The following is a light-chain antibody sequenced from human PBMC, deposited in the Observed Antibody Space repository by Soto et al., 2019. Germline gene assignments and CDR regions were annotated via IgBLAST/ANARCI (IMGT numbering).Light chain of an antibody. Sequence: DIVMTQSPDSLTVSRGERATISCKSSQSVFYRSTKTNYLGWYQQKPGQRPRLLIYWASTREIGVPDRFSGSGSRTDFTLTISSLQAEDAAIYYCQQYYETPFTFGGGTKVEI. J-gene: IGKJ4*01. CDR2: WAS. CDR3: QQYYETPFT. CDR1: QSVFYRSTKTNY. V-gene: IGKV4-1*01.